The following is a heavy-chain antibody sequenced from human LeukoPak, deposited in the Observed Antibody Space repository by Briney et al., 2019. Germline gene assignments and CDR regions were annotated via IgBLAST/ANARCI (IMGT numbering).Heavy chain of an antibody. CDR2: IIPILGIA. J-gene: IGHJ5*02. CDR1: GGTFSSYA. D-gene: IGHD3-22*01. CDR3: ARDYYDSSGYYYSTWFDP. Sequence: ASVTVSCKASGGTFSSYAISWVRQAPGQGLEWMGRIIPILGIANYAQKFQGRVTITADKSTSTAYMELSSLRSEDTAVYYCARDYYDSSGYYYSTWFDPWGQGTLVTVSS. V-gene: IGHV1-69*04.